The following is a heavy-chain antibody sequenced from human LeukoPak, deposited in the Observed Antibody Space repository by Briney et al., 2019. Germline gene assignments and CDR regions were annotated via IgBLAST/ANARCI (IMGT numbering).Heavy chain of an antibody. CDR1: GGSINGYF. Sequence: PSETLSLICTVSGGSINGYFGSWFRQPPGKGLEWIGHIYFSGSTKYNPSLKSQVTMSLDTSKNQFSLNLNSVAAADTAVYYCAREETAAGTIWYFDLWGRGTLVTVSS. CDR3: AREETAAGTIWYFDL. CDR2: IYFSGST. D-gene: IGHD6-13*01. V-gene: IGHV4-59*01. J-gene: IGHJ2*01.